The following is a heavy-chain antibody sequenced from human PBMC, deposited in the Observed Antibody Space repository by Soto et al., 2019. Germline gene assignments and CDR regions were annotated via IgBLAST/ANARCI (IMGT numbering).Heavy chain of an antibody. Sequence: ASVKVSCKASGFTFTSSAVQWVRQARGQRLEWIGWIVVGSGNTNYAQKFQERVTITRDMSTSTAYMELSSLRSEDTAVYYCAADPHVDFWSGLPADFDYWGQGTLVTVSS. D-gene: IGHD3-3*01. CDR2: IVVGSGNT. CDR1: GFTFTSSA. V-gene: IGHV1-58*01. J-gene: IGHJ4*02. CDR3: AADPHVDFWSGLPADFDY.